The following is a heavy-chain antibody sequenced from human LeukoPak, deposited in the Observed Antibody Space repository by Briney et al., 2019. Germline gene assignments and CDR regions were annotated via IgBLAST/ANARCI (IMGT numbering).Heavy chain of an antibody. CDR3: VRREMGGYTFDY. D-gene: IGHD5-24*01. CDR1: GGSISNHY. J-gene: IGHJ4*02. V-gene: IGHV4-59*11. Sequence: SETLSLTCTVSGGSISNHYWTWIRQPPGKGLEWIGYINYSGSTNYNPSLKSRVTISVDRSKNQFSLNLSSVTAADTAVYYCVRREMGGYTFDYWGQGTLVTVSS. CDR2: INYSGST.